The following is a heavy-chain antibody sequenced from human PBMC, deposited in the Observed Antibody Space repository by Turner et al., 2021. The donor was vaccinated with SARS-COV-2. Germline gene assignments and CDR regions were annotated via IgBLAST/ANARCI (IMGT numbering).Heavy chain of an antibody. V-gene: IGHV3-23*01. J-gene: IGHJ6*02. CDR2: IVANTDKT. CDR1: GFTFRSHG. CDR3: AKDRSWIGFDV. Sequence: EVRLLESGGGLVQPGGSLRLSCAASGFTFRSHGMNWVRQAPGRGLEWVSGIVANTDKTYYGDSVRGRFTISRDNSKDTLYLQMNSLRVEDTAIYYCAKDRSWIGFDVWGQGTTVTVSS. D-gene: IGHD3-10*01.